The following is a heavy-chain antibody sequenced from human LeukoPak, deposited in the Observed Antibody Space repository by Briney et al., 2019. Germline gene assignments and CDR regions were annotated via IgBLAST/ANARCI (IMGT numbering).Heavy chain of an antibody. J-gene: IGHJ3*02. CDR1: GYSFTSYW. CDR2: IYPGDSDT. Sequence: GESLKISYKGSGYSFTSYWIGWVRQMPGKGMEWMGIIYPGDSDTRYSPSFQGQVTISADKSISTAYLQWSSLKASDTAMYYCARQESGNIDAFDIWGQGTMVTVSS. D-gene: IGHD1-26*01. V-gene: IGHV5-51*01. CDR3: ARQESGNIDAFDI.